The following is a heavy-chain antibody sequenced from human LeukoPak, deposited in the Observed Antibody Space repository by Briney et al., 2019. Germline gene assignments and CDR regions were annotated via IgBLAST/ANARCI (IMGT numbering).Heavy chain of an antibody. J-gene: IGHJ4*02. D-gene: IGHD1-14*01. Sequence: GGSLRLSCAASGFTFNTYAMSWVRQAPGKGLEWVSSISASGAGTYYADSVKGRFTISRDNSENTVYLQMNSLRAEDTAIYYCAKDWSGSDYFDYWGQGTLVTVS. CDR2: ISASGAGT. CDR1: GFTFNTYA. V-gene: IGHV3-23*01. CDR3: AKDWSGSDYFDY.